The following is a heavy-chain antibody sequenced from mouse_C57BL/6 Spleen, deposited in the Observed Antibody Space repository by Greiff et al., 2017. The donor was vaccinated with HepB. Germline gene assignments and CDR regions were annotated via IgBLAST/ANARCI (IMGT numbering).Heavy chain of an antibody. CDR3: ARFTLGKYYFDY. Sequence: VQLQQSGPELVKPGASVKISCKASGYAFSSSWMNWVKQRPGKGLEWIGRIYPGDGDTNYNGKFKGKATLTADKSSSTAYTQLSSLTSEDSAVYFCARFTLGKYYFDYWGQGTTLTVSS. V-gene: IGHV1-82*01. CDR1: GYAFSSSW. J-gene: IGHJ2*01. CDR2: IYPGDGDT.